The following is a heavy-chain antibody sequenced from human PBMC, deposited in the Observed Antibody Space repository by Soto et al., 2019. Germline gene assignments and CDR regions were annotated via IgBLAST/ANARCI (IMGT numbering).Heavy chain of an antibody. CDR2: IYQSGST. Sequence: QLQLQESGSGLVKPSQTLSLTCAVSGDSISPGAFSWSWIRQPPGKGLEWIGYIYQSGSTYYVPSLKSRVTISLERSKNQFSLKLSSVTAAHTAVYYCARGIKGLQIDFWGQGTLVTVSS. CDR1: GDSISPGAFS. D-gene: IGHD4-4*01. J-gene: IGHJ4*02. V-gene: IGHV4-30-2*01. CDR3: ARGIKGLQIDF.